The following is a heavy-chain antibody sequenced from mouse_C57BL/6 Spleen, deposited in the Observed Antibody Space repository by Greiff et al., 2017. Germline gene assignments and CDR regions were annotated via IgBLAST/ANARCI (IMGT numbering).Heavy chain of an antibody. CDR2: INPNNGGT. Sequence: VQLQQSGPELVKPGASVKISCKASGYTFTDYYMNWVKQSHGKSLEWIGDINPNNGGTSYNQKFKGKATLTVDKSSSTAYMELRSLTSEDSAVYYCARMEGLPVWYFDVWGTGTTVTVSS. V-gene: IGHV1-26*01. CDR1: GYTFTDYY. D-gene: IGHD2-2*01. CDR3: ARMEGLPVWYFDV. J-gene: IGHJ1*03.